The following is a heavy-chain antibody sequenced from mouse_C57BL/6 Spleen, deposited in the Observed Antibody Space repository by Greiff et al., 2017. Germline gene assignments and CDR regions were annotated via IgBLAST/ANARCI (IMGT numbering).Heavy chain of an antibody. J-gene: IGHJ4*01. D-gene: IGHD3-2*02. V-gene: IGHV1-69*01. CDR1: GYTFTSYW. CDR2: IDPSDSYT. CDR3: ARGRQLRLFYAMDY. Sequence: QVQLQQSGAELVMPGASVKLSCKASGYTFTSYWMHWVKQRPGQGLEWIGEIDPSDSYTNYNEKFKGKSTLTVDKSSSTVYMQLSSLTSEDSAFYYCARGRQLRLFYAMDYWGQGTSVTVSS.